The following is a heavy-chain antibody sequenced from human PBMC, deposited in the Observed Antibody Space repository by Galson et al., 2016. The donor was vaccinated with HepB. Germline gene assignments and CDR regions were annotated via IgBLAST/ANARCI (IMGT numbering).Heavy chain of an antibody. CDR3: ARVKPTAKVNVLDV. Sequence: TLSLTCTVSGGSVSSGGSYWSWIRQHPGEGLEWIAYIYYTGSSQYNPSLKSRVTISVDTSKNQFSLKLSSVTAADTAVYYCARVKPTAKVNVLDVWGQGTMVSVSS. J-gene: IGHJ3*01. D-gene: IGHD3-10*02. CDR1: GGSVSSGGSY. CDR2: IYYTGSS. V-gene: IGHV4-31*03.